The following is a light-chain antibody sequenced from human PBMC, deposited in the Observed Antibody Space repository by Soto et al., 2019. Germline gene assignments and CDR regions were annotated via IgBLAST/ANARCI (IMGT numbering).Light chain of an antibody. CDR1: QSVSSSY. CDR3: QQYSSSPYT. CDR2: GAS. J-gene: IGKJ2*01. V-gene: IGKV3-20*01. Sequence: EIVLTQSPGTLSLSPGERATLSCRASQSVSSSYLAWYQQKPGQAPRLLIYGASSRATVIPDSFNGSRSGTDFTLTIRRLEPEEYAVYYCQQYSSSPYTCGQGNKLEIK.